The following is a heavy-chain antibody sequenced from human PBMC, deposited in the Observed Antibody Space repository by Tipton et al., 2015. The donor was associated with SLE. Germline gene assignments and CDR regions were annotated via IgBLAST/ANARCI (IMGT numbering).Heavy chain of an antibody. Sequence: LRLSCAASGFTFSSYEMNWVRQAPGKGLEWIGYIYYSGSTNYNPSLKSRVTISVDTSKNQFSLKLSSVTAADTAVYYCARLVNYYDRGAFDIWGQGTIVTVSS. D-gene: IGHD3-22*01. V-gene: IGHV4-59*01. CDR1: GFTFSSYE. J-gene: IGHJ3*02. CDR3: ARLVNYYDRGAFDI. CDR2: IYYSGST.